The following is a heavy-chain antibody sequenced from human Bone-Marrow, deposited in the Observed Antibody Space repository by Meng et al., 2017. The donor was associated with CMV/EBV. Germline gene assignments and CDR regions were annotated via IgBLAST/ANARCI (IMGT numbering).Heavy chain of an antibody. CDR1: GFIFRSYA. D-gene: IGHD3-22*01. J-gene: IGHJ5*01. V-gene: IGHV4-34*01. CDR2: INHSGIT. Sequence: GSLRLSCATSGFIFRSYAMHWVRQAPGKGLEWIGEINHSGITKYNPSLESRVSISVDTSKNQFSLDLRSVTAADTATYYCARRSWSAGSGYHTFFDSWGQENLVNVAS. CDR3: ARRSWSAGSGYHTFFDS.